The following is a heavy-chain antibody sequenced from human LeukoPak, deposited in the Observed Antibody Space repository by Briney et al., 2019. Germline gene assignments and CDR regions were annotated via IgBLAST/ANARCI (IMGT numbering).Heavy chain of an antibody. CDR2: IYYSGST. CDR1: GGSISSYY. CDR3: ARRIHSPGYSSSWYFRAFDI. D-gene: IGHD6-13*01. Sequence: TSETLSLTCTVSGGSISSYYWSWIRQPPGKGLEWIGYIYYSGSTNYNPSLKSRVTISVDTSKNQFSLKLSSVTAADTAVYYCARRIHSPGYSSSWYFRAFDIWGQGTMVTVSS. J-gene: IGHJ3*02. V-gene: IGHV4-59*12.